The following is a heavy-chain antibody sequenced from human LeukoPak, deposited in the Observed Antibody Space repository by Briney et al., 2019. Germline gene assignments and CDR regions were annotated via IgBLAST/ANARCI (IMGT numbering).Heavy chain of an antibody. Sequence: GGSLRLSCAASSFTFSSYAMHWVRQAPGKGLEWVTVISYDGSNKHYADSVKGRFTIYRDNSKNTLYLQMNSLRAEDTAVYYCAVGDGLGELSSSFEYWGQGTLVTVSS. CDR2: ISYDGSNK. J-gene: IGHJ4*02. V-gene: IGHV3-30*04. CDR3: AVGDGLGELSSSFEY. CDR1: SFTFSSYA. D-gene: IGHD3-16*02.